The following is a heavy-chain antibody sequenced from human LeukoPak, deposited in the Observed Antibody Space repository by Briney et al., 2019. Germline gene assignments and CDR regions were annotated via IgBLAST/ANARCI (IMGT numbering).Heavy chain of an antibody. D-gene: IGHD3-22*01. CDR1: GYTFTSYY. CDR3: ARLWQEQVVIRPNDAFDI. Sequence: ASVKVSCKASGYTFTSYYMHWVRQAPGQGLEWMGIINPSGGSTSYAQKFQGRVTMTRDTSTSTVYMELSSLRSEDTAVYYCARLWQEQVVIRPNDAFDIWGQGTMVTVSS. V-gene: IGHV1-46*01. J-gene: IGHJ3*02. CDR2: INPSGGST.